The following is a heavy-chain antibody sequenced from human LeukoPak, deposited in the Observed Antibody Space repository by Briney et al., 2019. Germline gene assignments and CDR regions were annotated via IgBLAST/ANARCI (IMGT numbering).Heavy chain of an antibody. V-gene: IGHV3-23*01. CDR2: ISGSGGST. D-gene: IGHD2-2*01. J-gene: IGHJ5*02. CDR3: AKDSTHCSSTSCYSYNWFDP. CDR1: GFTFSSYA. Sequence: GSLRLSCAASGFTFSSYAMSWVRQAPGKGLEWVSAISGSGGSTYYADSVKGRFTISRDNSKNTLYLQMNSLRAEDTAVYYCAKDSTHCSSTSCYSYNWFDPWGQGTLVTVSS.